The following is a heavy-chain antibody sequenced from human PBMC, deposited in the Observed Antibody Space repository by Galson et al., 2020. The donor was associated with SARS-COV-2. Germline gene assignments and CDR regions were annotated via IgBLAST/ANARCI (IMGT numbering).Heavy chain of an antibody. D-gene: IGHD3-22*01. CDR1: GFTDSSNY. Sequence: GESLKIPCAASGFTDSSNYMSWVRQAPGKGLEWVSVIYSGGSTYYADSVTGRFTISRDNSKNTLYLQMNSLRAEDTAVYYCARGERYYYDRTDAFDIWGQGTMVTVSS. V-gene: IGHV3-53*01. CDR3: ARGERYYYDRTDAFDI. CDR2: IYSGGST. J-gene: IGHJ3*02.